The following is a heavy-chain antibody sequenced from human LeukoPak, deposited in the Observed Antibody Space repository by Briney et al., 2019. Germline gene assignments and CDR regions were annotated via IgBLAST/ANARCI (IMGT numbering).Heavy chain of an antibody. Sequence: SQTLSLTCTVSGGSISSGNYYWSWIRQPAGKGLEWIGRIYTSGSTNYNPSLKSRVTISVDTSKYQFSLKLSSVTAADTAVYYCAREGSGYSYGASDYWGQGTLVTVSS. J-gene: IGHJ4*02. CDR1: GGSISSGNYY. V-gene: IGHV4-61*02. CDR3: AREGSGYSYGASDY. CDR2: IYTSGST. D-gene: IGHD5-18*01.